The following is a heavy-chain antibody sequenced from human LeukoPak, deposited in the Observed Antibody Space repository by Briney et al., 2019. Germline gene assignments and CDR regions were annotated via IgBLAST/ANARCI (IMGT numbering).Heavy chain of an antibody. J-gene: IGHJ4*02. CDR3: ARANKSPYYDSSGYYDY. CDR1: GGSITSTIW. CDR2: IYHSGST. D-gene: IGHD3-22*01. Sequence: SETLSLTCAVSGGSITSTIWWSWVRQPPGKGLEWIGEIYHSGSTNYNPSLKSRVTISVDKSKNQFSLNLSSVTAADTAVYYCARANKSPYYDSSGYYDYWGQGTLVTVSS. V-gene: IGHV4-4*02.